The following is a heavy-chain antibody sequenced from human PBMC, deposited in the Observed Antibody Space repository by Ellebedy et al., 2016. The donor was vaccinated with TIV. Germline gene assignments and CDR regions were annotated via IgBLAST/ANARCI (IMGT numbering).Heavy chain of an antibody. V-gene: IGHV3-23*01. CDR1: GFSLSNSF. CDR3: ARVLTMADYFWYGMDV. Sequence: GGSLRLXXAASGFSLSNSFMSWIRQAPGKGLEWVSTLTADGRSTYFADSVKGRFTISRDNSKNTLYFQLNSLRAEDTAVYYCARVLTMADYFWYGMDVWGQGTKVTVSS. J-gene: IGHJ6*02. D-gene: IGHD5-12*01. CDR2: LTADGRST.